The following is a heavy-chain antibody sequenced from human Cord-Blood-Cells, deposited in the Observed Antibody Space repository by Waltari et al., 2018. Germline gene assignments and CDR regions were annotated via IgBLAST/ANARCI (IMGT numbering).Heavy chain of an antibody. CDR2: IYYSGST. CDR3: ARAGYSYGYFDY. Sequence: QLQLQESGPGLVKPSETLSLTCPVSGGSISSSSYYWGWIRQPPGKGLEWIGSIYYSGSTYYNPSLKSRVTISVDTSKNQFSLKLSSVTAADTAVYYCARAGYSYGYFDYWGQGTLVTVSS. J-gene: IGHJ4*02. D-gene: IGHD5-18*01. CDR1: GGSISSSSYY. V-gene: IGHV4-39*01.